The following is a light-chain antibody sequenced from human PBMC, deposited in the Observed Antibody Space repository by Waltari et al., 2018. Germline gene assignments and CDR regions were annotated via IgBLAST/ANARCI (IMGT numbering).Light chain of an antibody. V-gene: IGLV6-57*01. CDR2: EDN. CDR1: SGTHASNS. CDR3: QSYDSNNWAWV. Sequence: NFMLTQPHSVSASPGKTVPISCTRSSGTHASNSLHWYQQRPGISPTTVIYEDNQRPPGVLDRFSGSIDSASNSASRTIAGLKTEDEADYYCQSYDSNNWAWVFVTGTKVTVL. J-gene: IGLJ1*01.